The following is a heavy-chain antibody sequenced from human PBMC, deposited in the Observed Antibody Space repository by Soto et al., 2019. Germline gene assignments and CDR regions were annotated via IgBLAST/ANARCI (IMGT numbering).Heavy chain of an antibody. Sequence: ASVKVSCKASGYTFTSYYIHWVRQAPGQGLEWMGIMNPSGGSTSYAQKFQGRVTMTRNTSTSTAYMELSSLRSEDTAVYYCATAQIFGVVNPNYYGIDIWGQGTTVTVSS. CDR2: MNPSGGST. V-gene: IGHV1-46*01. CDR1: GYTFTSYY. J-gene: IGHJ6*02. D-gene: IGHD3-3*01. CDR3: ATAQIFGVVNPNYYGIDI.